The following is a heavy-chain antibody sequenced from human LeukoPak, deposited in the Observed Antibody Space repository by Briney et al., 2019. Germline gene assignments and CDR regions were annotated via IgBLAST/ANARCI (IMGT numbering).Heavy chain of an antibody. CDR1: GFSVSGYW. D-gene: IGHD2-2*01. CDR2: IKQDGSEK. J-gene: IGHJ4*02. V-gene: IGHV3-7*01. CDR3: VRGDTRDY. Sequence: GGSLRLSCAVSGFSVSGYWMTWVRQAPGKGLEWVANIKQDGSEKNYVDSVKGRFTISRDNAENSLFLQMNSLRIEDTAVYYCVRGDTRDYWGQGTLLTVSS.